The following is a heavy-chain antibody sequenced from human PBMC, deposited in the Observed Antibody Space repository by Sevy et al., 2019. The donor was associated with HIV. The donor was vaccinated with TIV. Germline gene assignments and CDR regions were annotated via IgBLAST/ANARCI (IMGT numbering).Heavy chain of an antibody. CDR3: ARGELWLQGGYYFDY. J-gene: IGHJ4*02. V-gene: IGHV3-7*03. Sequence: GGSLRLSCAASGFTFSSYWMSWVRQAPGKGLEWVANIKQDGSEKYYVDSVKGRFTISRDNAKNSLYLQMNSLRAEDTAVHYCARGELWLQGGYYFDYWGQGTLVTVSS. CDR1: GFTFSSYW. D-gene: IGHD5-18*01. CDR2: IKQDGSEK.